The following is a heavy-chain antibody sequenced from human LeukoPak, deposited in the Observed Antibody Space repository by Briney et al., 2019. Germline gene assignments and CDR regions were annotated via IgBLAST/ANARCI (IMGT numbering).Heavy chain of an antibody. D-gene: IGHD4-11*01. J-gene: IGHJ4*02. Sequence: SETLPLTCTVYGGSFSGYYWSWIRQPPGKGLEWIGEINHSGSTNYNPSLKSRVIISVDTSKNQLSLKLSSVTAADTAVYYCASSRNYLLLVWGQGTLVTVSS. CDR1: GGSFSGYY. V-gene: IGHV4-34*01. CDR2: INHSGST. CDR3: ASSRNYLLLV.